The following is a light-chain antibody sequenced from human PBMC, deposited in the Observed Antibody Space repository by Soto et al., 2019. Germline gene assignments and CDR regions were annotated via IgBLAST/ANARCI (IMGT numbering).Light chain of an antibody. Sequence: DIQMTQSPSSLSASVGDRVTITCRASQSISTYLNWYRQKPGKAPDLLIYAASSLESGVPSRFSGGGSGTDFTLTITSLQPEDFATYYCQQNSSIPITFGQGTQLEIK. CDR2: AAS. V-gene: IGKV1-39*01. J-gene: IGKJ5*01. CDR3: QQNSSIPIT. CDR1: QSISTY.